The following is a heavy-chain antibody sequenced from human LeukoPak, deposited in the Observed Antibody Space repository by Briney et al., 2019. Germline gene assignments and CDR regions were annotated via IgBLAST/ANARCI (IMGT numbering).Heavy chain of an antibody. CDR3: ARTLWDSSATGRHYYADK. D-gene: IGHD2-15*01. Sequence: ESGPALVQPTQTLTLTCAFSGFSLTTDGTCVSWVRQPPGKALEWLARIDWDDEEFYSPSLKTRLTTSKDTSTNQVVLSMTNMDPADTARYYCARTLWDSSATGRHYYADKWGQGALVTVSS. J-gene: IGHJ4*02. CDR1: GFSLTTDGTC. V-gene: IGHV2-70*17. CDR2: IDWDDEE.